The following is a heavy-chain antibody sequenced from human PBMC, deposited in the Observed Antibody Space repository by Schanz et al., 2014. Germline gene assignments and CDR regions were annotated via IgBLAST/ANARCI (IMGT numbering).Heavy chain of an antibody. J-gene: IGHJ4*02. CDR1: GFTFSTYA. Sequence: TASGFTFSTYAMNWVRQAPGKGLEWVSGISGSGGDTYYVDSVKGRFTVSRDNAKNSLYLQMNSPTADDTAVYYCARDKGGYYPFDYWGRGTLVTVSS. CDR2: ISGSGGDT. D-gene: IGHD3-3*01. CDR3: ARDKGGYYPFDY. V-gene: IGHV3-23*01.